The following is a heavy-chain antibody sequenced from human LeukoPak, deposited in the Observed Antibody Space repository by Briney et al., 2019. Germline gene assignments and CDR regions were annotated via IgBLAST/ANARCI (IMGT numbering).Heavy chain of an antibody. J-gene: IGHJ4*02. V-gene: IGHV4-30-2*01. Sequence: SETLSLTCAVSGGSISSGGYSWSWIRQPPGKGLEWLGYIYHSGSTYYNPSLKSRVTISVDRSKNQFSLKLSSVTAADTAVYYCARNYVWGSYRPFDYWGQGTLVTVSS. CDR2: IYHSGST. CDR1: GGSISSGGYS. D-gene: IGHD3-16*02. CDR3: ARNYVWGSYRPFDY.